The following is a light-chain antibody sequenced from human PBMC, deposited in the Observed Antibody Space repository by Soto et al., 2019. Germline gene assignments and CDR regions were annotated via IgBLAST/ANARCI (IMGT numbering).Light chain of an antibody. J-gene: IGKJ1*01. CDR3: EQCGSAPT. Sequence: SGWIPTPGTLSLSPRQRGTLSCRASQSVSSSYLAWAQLRRGQAPRLLIYGASYRATGIADRFSGGGSGAEVFLTISCLDHEGVVVYYWEQCGSAPTLGEGTKVDI. CDR1: QSVSSSY. V-gene: IGKV3-20*01. CDR2: GAS.